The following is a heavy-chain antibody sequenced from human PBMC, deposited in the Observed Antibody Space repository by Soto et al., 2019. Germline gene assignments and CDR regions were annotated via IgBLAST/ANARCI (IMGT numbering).Heavy chain of an antibody. CDR3: AVGPIDIVVVVAANNDY. J-gene: IGHJ4*02. D-gene: IGHD2-15*01. Sequence: GGSLRLSCAASGFTFSSYAMSWVRQAPGKGLEWVSAISGSGGSTYYADSVKGRFTISRDNSKNTLYLQMNSLRAEDTAVYYCAVGPIDIVVVVAANNDYWGQGTLVTVSS. CDR2: ISGSGGST. CDR1: GFTFSSYA. V-gene: IGHV3-23*01.